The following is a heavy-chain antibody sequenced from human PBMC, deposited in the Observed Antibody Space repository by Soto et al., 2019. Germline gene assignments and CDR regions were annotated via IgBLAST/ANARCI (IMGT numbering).Heavy chain of an antibody. V-gene: IGHV3-53*04. J-gene: IGHJ3*02. CDR2: IYSGGST. CDR1: GFTVSSNY. Sequence: GGSLRLSCAASGFTVSSNYMSWVRQAPGKGLEWVSVIYSGGSTYYADSVKGRFTISRHNSKNTLYLQMNSLRAEDTAVYYCARFGTTVIQDAFDIWSQGTMVTVSS. D-gene: IGHD4-17*01. CDR3: ARFGTTVIQDAFDI.